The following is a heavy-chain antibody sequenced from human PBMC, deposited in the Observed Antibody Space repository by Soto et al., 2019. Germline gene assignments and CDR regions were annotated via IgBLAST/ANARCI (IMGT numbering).Heavy chain of an antibody. D-gene: IGHD3-22*01. Sequence: GGSLRLSCAASGFTVSSNYMSWVRQAPGKGLEWVSVIYSGGTIYYADSVKGRFTISRDNAKNSLYLQMNSLRDEDTAVYYCARKNTYYYDSSGRMDVWGQGTTVTVSS. CDR1: GFTVSSNY. V-gene: IGHV3-66*01. CDR3: ARKNTYYYDSSGRMDV. J-gene: IGHJ6*02. CDR2: IYSGGTI.